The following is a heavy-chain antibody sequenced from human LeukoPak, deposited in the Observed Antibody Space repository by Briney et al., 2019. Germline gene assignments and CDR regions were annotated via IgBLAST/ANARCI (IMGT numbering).Heavy chain of an antibody. D-gene: IGHD3-10*01. CDR1: GFTAGYNY. Sequence: PGGSLRLSCAVSGFTAGYNYMSWVRQAPGKGLEWVSVIYRGDTYYADSVKGRFTISRDNSKNTLYLQMNSLRAEDTAVYYCARGSYGSEDPGIDYWGQGTLVTVSS. CDR3: ARGSYGSEDPGIDY. CDR2: IYRGDT. V-gene: IGHV3-53*05. J-gene: IGHJ4*02.